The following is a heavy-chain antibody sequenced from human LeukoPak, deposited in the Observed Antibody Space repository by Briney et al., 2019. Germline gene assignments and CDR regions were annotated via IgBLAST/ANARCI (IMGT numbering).Heavy chain of an antibody. Sequence: SETLSLTCAVDGGSFSDYYWNWIRQPPGKGLEWIGEINHSGSTNYNPSLKSRVTMSVDTFKNQFSLTLSSVTAADTAVYYCARVQDFETRGYYLGYWGHGTLVTVSS. CDR3: ARVQDFETRGYYLGY. CDR2: INHSGST. V-gene: IGHV4-34*01. D-gene: IGHD3-22*01. CDR1: GGSFSDYY. J-gene: IGHJ4*01.